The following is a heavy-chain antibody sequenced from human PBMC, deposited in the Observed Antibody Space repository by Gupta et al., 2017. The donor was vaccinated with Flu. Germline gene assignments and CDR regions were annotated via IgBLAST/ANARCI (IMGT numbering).Heavy chain of an antibody. Sequence: WYDGSNKHYADSVKGRFTISRDNSKNTLYLQMNSLRAEDTAVYYCARDSRSRGLSMDGGGQGTTVTVSS. J-gene: IGHJ6*02. D-gene: IGHD6-13*01. CDR2: WYDGSNK. CDR3: ARDSRSRGLSMDG. V-gene: IGHV3-33*01.